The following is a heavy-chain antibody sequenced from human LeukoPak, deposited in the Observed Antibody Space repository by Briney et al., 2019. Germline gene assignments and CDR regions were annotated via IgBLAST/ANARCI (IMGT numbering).Heavy chain of an antibody. Sequence: PGGSLRLSCAASGFTFSSYAMSWVRQAPGKGLEWVSAISGSSGSTYYADSVKGRFTISRDNSKNTLYLQMNSLRAEDTAVYYCAKDPTGIVGAIPNNYGMDVWGQGTTVTVSS. D-gene: IGHD1-26*01. CDR2: ISGSSGST. CDR3: AKDPTGIVGAIPNNYGMDV. J-gene: IGHJ6*02. CDR1: GFTFSSYA. V-gene: IGHV3-23*01.